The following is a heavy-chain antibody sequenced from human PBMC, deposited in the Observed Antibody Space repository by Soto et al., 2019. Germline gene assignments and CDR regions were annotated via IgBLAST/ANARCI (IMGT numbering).Heavy chain of an antibody. CDR1: GFTFSSYS. V-gene: IGHV3-48*04. J-gene: IGHJ4*02. CDR3: ARDRGWAFDY. D-gene: IGHD6-19*01. Sequence: EVQLVESGGGLVQPGGSLRLSCVASGFTFSSYSMVWVRQAPGKGLEWVSYIFASSTNIYYADSVKGRFTVSRDNAQNSLFLLMNSLRAEDTAVYYCARDRGWAFDYWGRGTLVTVSS. CDR2: IFASSTNI.